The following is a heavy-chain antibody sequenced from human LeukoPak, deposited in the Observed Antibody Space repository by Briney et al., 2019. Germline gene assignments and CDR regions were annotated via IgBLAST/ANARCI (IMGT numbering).Heavy chain of an antibody. CDR2: IYYSGST. CDR3: ARDNYYGSGSYPY. J-gene: IGHJ4*02. D-gene: IGHD3-10*01. CDR1: GGSVSSGSYY. V-gene: IGHV4-61*01. Sequence: ASETLSLTCTVSGGSVSSGSYYWSRIRQPPGKGLEWIGYIYYSGSTNYNPSLKSRVTISVDTSKNQFSLKLSSVTAADTAVYYCARDNYYGSGSYPYWGQGTLVTVSS.